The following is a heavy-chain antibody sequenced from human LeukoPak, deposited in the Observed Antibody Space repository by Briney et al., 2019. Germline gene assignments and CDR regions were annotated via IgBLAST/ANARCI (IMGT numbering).Heavy chain of an antibody. Sequence: GGSLRLSCVASGFTFSSSAMSWVRQAPGKGLEWVSAISNNGGYTYYADSVQGRFTISRDNSKSTLCLQMNSLRAEDTAVYYCAKQLGYCSDGSCYFPYWGQGTLVTVSS. V-gene: IGHV3-23*01. CDR3: AKQLGYCSDGSCYFPY. CDR2: ISNNGGYT. J-gene: IGHJ4*02. CDR1: GFTFSSSA. D-gene: IGHD2-15*01.